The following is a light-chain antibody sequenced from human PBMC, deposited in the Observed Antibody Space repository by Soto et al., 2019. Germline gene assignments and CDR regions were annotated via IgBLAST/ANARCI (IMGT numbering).Light chain of an antibody. J-gene: IGKJ4*01. CDR1: QSVSSSY. CDR3: QQYGSS. Sequence: EIVLTQSPGTLSLSPGERATLSCRASQSVSSSYLSWYQQKPGQAPRLLIYGASSRATGIPDRFSGSGSGTDFTLTIRRLEPEDFAVYYCQQYGSSFGGGTKVEI. V-gene: IGKV3-20*01. CDR2: GAS.